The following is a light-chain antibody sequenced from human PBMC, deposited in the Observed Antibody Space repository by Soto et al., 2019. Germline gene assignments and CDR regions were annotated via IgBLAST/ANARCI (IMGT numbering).Light chain of an antibody. CDR2: AAS. V-gene: IGKV1-39*01. J-gene: IGKJ1*01. CDR3: QQNYRATPWT. CDR1: QSISRY. Sequence: DIQMTPSPSSLSASVGDRITITCRASQSISRYLNWYQHKPGKAPKLLINAASSLERGVPSRFSGGGSGTDFTLNISSLQPDDFATYYCQQNYRATPWTFGQGTKV.